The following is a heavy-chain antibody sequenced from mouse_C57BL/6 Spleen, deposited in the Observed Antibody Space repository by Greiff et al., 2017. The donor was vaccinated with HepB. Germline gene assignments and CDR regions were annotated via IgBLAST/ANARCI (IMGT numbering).Heavy chain of an antibody. J-gene: IGHJ3*01. D-gene: IGHD4-1*01. V-gene: IGHV1-72*01. CDR1: GYTFTSYW. CDR2: IDPNSGGT. CDR3: ASIGDNGDEGAAWFAY. Sequence: QVQLQHPGAELVKPGASVKLSCKASGYTFTSYWMHWVKQRPGRGLEWIGRIDPNSGGTKYNEKFKSKATLTVDKPSSTAYMQLSSLTSEDSAVYYCASIGDNGDEGAAWFAYWGQGTLVTVSA.